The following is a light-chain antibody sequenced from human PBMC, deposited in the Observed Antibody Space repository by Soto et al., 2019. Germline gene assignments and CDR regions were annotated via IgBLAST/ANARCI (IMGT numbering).Light chain of an antibody. V-gene: IGLV2-14*01. CDR2: EVT. J-gene: IGLJ3*02. CDR1: SGDIGGYNY. CDR3: SSWTSSTTQV. Sequence: QSALTQPASVSGSPGQSITISCTGTSGDIGGYNYVSWYQQHPGKAPKLLISEVTNRPSGVSNRFSGSKSGNTASLTISGLQAEDEADYYCSSWTSSTTQVLGGGTKLTVL.